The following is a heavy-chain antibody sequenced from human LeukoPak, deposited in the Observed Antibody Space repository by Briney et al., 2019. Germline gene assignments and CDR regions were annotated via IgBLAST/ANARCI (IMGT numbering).Heavy chain of an antibody. D-gene: IGHD6-6*01. CDR2: ISYDGSNK. CDR1: GFTLSSYG. V-gene: IGHV3-30*18. Sequence: GGSLRLSCAASGFTLSSYGMHWVRQAPGKGLEWVAVISYDGSNKYYADSVKGRFTISRDNSKNTLYLQMNNLRAEDTAVYYCAKEPGYSSSGGYDCWGQGTLVTVSS. CDR3: AKEPGYSSSGGYDC. J-gene: IGHJ4*02.